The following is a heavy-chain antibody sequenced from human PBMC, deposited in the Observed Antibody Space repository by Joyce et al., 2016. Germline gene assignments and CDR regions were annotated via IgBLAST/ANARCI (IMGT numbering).Heavy chain of an antibody. CDR3: VRGISARPGGPNWFDP. CDR2: INTDGSST. D-gene: IGHD6-6*01. J-gene: IGHJ5*02. CDR1: GFSFSGYW. Sequence: EVQLVESGGGLVQPGGSLRLSCAASGFSFSGYWIHWGRQAPGKGLGWVSRINTDGSSTRFADSGEGRFTISRDNAKNTLYLQMNSLRAEDTAVYYCVRGISARPGGPNWFDPWGQGTLVTVSS. V-gene: IGHV3-74*01.